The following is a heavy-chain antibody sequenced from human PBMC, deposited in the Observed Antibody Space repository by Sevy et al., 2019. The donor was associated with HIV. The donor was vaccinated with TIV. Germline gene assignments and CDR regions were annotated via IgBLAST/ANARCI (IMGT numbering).Heavy chain of an antibody. CDR1: GYTFTSYG. V-gene: IGHV1-18*01. CDR2: ISAYNGKT. CDR3: ARRSGYYDSSGYSFDY. D-gene: IGHD3-22*01. J-gene: IGHJ4*02. Sequence: ASVKVSCKASGYTFTSYGISWVRQAPGQGLEWMGWISAYNGKTNYAQKLQGRVTMTTDTSTSTAYMGLRSLRSDDTAVDYCARRSGYYDSSGYSFDYWGQGTLVTVSS.